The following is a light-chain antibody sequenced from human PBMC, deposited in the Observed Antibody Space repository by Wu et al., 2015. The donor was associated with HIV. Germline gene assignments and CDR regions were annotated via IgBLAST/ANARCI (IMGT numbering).Light chain of an antibody. V-gene: IGKV1-5*03. CDR2: KTS. J-gene: IGKJ5*01. CDR1: QNINKW. CDR3: QQDNSYFIT. Sequence: DIQMTQSPSTLSVSVGDRVTITCRASQNINKWVAWYQQKSGKAPKLLIYKTSNLEDGVPSRFSGSGSGTEFTLTISSLQPDDFATYYCQQDNSYFITFAQGTRLXIK.